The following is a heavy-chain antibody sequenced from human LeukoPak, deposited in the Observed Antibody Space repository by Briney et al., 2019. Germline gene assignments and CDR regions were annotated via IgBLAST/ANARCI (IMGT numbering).Heavy chain of an antibody. CDR3: AKDTHRDYYYGMDV. J-gene: IGHJ6*02. CDR2: ISWNSGSI. V-gene: IGHV3-9*01. Sequence: GGSLRLSCAASGFTFDDYAMHWVRQAPGKGLEWVSGISWNSGSIGYADSVKGRFTISRDNAKNSLYLQMNSRRAEDTALYYCAKDTHRDYYYGMDVWGQGTTVTVSS. CDR1: GFTFDDYA. D-gene: IGHD5-24*01.